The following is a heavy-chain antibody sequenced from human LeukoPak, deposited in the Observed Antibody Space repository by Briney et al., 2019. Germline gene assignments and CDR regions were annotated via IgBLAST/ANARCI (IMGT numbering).Heavy chain of an antibody. CDR1: GFTFSSYS. J-gene: IGHJ4*02. Sequence: GGSLRLSCAASGFTFSSYSMNWVRQAPGKGLGWVSSISSSSSYIYYADSVKGRFTISRDNAKNSLYLQMNSLRAEDTAVYYCAIFRPPGIATLNRGGQGTLVTVSS. CDR3: AIFRPPGIATLNR. V-gene: IGHV3-21*01. CDR2: ISSSSSYI. D-gene: IGHD6-13*01.